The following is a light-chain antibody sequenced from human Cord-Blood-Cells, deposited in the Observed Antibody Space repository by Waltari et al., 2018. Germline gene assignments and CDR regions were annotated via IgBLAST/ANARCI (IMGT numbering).Light chain of an antibody. Sequence: DIQMTQSPSSLSASVGDRVTITCQASQDISNYLNWYQQKPGKAPKLLIYDASNLETGVPSRFSGSGSGTDLTFTISSLQPEDIATYYCQQYDNLPRVTFGQGTKLEI. V-gene: IGKV1-33*01. CDR1: QDISNY. J-gene: IGKJ2*01. CDR2: DAS. CDR3: QQYDNLPRVT.